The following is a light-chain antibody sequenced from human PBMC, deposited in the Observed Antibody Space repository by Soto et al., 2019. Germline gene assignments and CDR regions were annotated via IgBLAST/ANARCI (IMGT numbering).Light chain of an antibody. Sequence: QSVLTQPPSVSGGPGQRVTISCTGSSSNIGAGYDVHWYQQLPGTAPKLLIYGNSNRPSGVPDRFSGSKSGTSASLAITGLQAEDEADYSCQSYDSSLSGYVFGTGTKVTVL. CDR3: QSYDSSLSGYV. J-gene: IGLJ1*01. V-gene: IGLV1-40*01. CDR1: SSNIGAGYD. CDR2: GNS.